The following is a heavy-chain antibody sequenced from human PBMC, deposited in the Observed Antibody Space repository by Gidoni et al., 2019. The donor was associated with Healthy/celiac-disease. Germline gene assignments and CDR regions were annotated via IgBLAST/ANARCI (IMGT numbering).Heavy chain of an antibody. V-gene: IGHV4-59*01. CDR3: ARAIVVVPAARGWWFDP. CDR2: IYYSGST. J-gene: IGHJ5*02. CDR1: GGSISSYY. Sequence: QVQLQESGPGLVKPSETLSLTCTVSGGSISSYYWSWIRQPPGKGLEWIGYIYYSGSTNYNPSLKSRVTISVDTSKNQFSLKLSSVTAADTAVYYCARAIVVVPAARGWWFDPWGQGTLVTVSS. D-gene: IGHD2-2*01.